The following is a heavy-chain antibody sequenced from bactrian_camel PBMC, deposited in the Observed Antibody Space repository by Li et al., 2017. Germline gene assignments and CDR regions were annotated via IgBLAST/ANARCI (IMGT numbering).Heavy chain of an antibody. CDR2: IDSDGST. D-gene: IGHD1*01. CDR1: GATYMSYC. Sequence: HVQLVESGGGSVQAGGFLRLSCEVSGATYMSYCMGWFRQAPGKGREGVATIDSDGSTTYANSVKGRFTISQDSAKNILYLQMRSLRPEDTAMYYCAARSVGWCPLFEHWLGKRAYTPAGYFANWGQGTQVTVS. CDR3: AARSVGWCPLFEHWLGKRAYTPAGYFAN. J-gene: IGHJ6*01. V-gene: IGHV3S57*01.